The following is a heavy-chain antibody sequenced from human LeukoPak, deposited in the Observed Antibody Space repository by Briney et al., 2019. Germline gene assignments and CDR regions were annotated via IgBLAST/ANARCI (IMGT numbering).Heavy chain of an antibody. CDR3: VKDSHSGWSFDY. V-gene: IGHV3-30*02. D-gene: IGHD6-19*01. Sequence: GGSLRLSCAASGFTFNNFGLHWVRQAPGKGLEWVAFISYDGSDKNCVDSVQGRFTISRDNSKNTLYLQMNSLRVDDTAVYYCVKDSHSGWSFDYWGQGILVTVSP. CDR1: GFTFNNFG. CDR2: ISYDGSDK. J-gene: IGHJ4*02.